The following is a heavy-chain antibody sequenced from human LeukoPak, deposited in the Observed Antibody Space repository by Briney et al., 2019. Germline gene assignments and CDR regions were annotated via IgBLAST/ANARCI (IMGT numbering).Heavy chain of an antibody. D-gene: IGHD6-19*01. J-gene: IGHJ4*02. Sequence: GASAKVSCKASGYTFTSYGISWVRQAPGQGLEWMGWISAYNGNTNYAQKLQGRVTMTTDTSTSTAYMELRSLRSDDTAVYYCARDRPNIAVAGRKGYYYFDCWGQGTLVTVSS. CDR3: ARDRPNIAVAGRKGYYYFDC. CDR1: GYTFTSYG. V-gene: IGHV1-18*01. CDR2: ISAYNGNT.